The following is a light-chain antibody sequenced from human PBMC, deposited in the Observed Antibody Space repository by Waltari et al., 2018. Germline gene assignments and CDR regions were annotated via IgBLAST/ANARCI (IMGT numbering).Light chain of an antibody. J-gene: IGKJ1*01. CDR3: QQGNNFPPT. CDR1: QGISNY. CDR2: AAS. V-gene: IGKV1-12*01. Sequence: DIQMTQSPSSVSASVGDRVTITCRASQGISNYLAWYQQKPGKAPKFLIYAASILQSGVPSRFSGSESGTEFTLTINGLQPEDFATYFCQQGNNFPPTFGQGTEVEI.